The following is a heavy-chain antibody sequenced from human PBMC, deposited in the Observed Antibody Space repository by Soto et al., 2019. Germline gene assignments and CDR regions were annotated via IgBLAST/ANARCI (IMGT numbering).Heavy chain of an antibody. Sequence: HPGGSLRLSCAASGFTFSSYAMSWVRQAPGKGMVWVSVISGSAGSTYYADSVKGRFTISRDNSKNTLYLQMNSLRAEDTAVYFCAKWPPWGYDSSGYYPHWGQGTLVTVSS. CDR3: AKWPPWGYDSSGYYPH. CDR2: ISGSAGST. D-gene: IGHD3-22*01. J-gene: IGHJ4*02. CDR1: GFTFSSYA. V-gene: IGHV3-23*01.